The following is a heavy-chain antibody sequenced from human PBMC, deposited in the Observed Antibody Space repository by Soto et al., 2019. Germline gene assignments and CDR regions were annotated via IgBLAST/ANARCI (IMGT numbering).Heavy chain of an antibody. CDR2: IYYSGST. J-gene: IGHJ4*02. V-gene: IGHV4-30-4*01. CDR1: GGSISSGDYY. CDR3: ARGRLGELSL. Sequence: SETLSLTCTVSGGSISSGDYYWSWIRQPPGKGLEWIGYIYYSGSTYYNPSLKSRVTISVDTSKNQFSLKLGSVTAADTAVYYCARGRLGELSLWGQGTLVTVSS. D-gene: IGHD3-16*02.